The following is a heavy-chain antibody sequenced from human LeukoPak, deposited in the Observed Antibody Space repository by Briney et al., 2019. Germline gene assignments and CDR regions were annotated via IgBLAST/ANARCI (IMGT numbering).Heavy chain of an antibody. V-gene: IGHV3-23*03. Sequence: QTGGSLRLSCAASGFTFSSYAMSWVRQAPGKGLEWVSIIYSGDSTSYADSVKGRFTISRDNSKNTLYLQMNSLRAEDAAVYYCAKAHPPPLYFDGPGWFDPWGQGTLVTVSS. D-gene: IGHD3-9*01. CDR2: IYSGDST. CDR1: GFTFSSYA. J-gene: IGHJ5*02. CDR3: AKAHPPPLYFDGPGWFDP.